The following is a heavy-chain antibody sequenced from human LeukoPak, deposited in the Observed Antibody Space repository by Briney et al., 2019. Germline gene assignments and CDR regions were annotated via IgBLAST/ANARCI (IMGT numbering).Heavy chain of an antibody. CDR3: ARDEGYCSRTSCYGASKGMDV. J-gene: IGHJ6*02. CDR2: IRSKAYGETA. Sequence: PGGSLRLSCTASGFTFGDYAMSWIRQAPGKGLEWVGFIRSKAYGETADYAASVKGRFTISRDDSKAIAYLLMNSLKTEDTAVYYCARDEGYCSRTSCYGASKGMDVWGQGTAVIVSS. V-gene: IGHV3-49*03. CDR1: GFTFGDYA. D-gene: IGHD2-2*01.